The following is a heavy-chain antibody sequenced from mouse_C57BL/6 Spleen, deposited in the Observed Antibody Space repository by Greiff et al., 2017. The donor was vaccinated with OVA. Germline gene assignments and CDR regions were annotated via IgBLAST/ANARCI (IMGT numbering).Heavy chain of an antibody. CDR1: GFTFSSYG. CDR2: ISSGGSYT. CDR3: AMCDYDDPYFDY. D-gene: IGHD2-4*01. Sequence: EVKLQESGGDLVKPGGSLKLSCAASGFTFSSYGMSWVRQTPDKRLEWVATISSGGSYTYYPDSVKGRFTISRDNAKNTLYLQMGSLKSEDTAMYYCAMCDYDDPYFDYWGQGTTLTVSS. J-gene: IGHJ2*01. V-gene: IGHV5-6*01.